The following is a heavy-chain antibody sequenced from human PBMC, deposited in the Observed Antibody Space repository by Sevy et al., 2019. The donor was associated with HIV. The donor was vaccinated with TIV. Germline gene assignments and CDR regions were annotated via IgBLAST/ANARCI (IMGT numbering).Heavy chain of an antibody. J-gene: IGHJ4*02. CDR2: IYYSGSA. V-gene: IGHV4-39*01. CDR1: GGSISSSNYY. D-gene: IGHD3-3*01. Sequence: SETLSLTCTVSGGSISSSNYYWGWIRQPPGKGLEWIGTIYYSGSAYYNSSLKSRVTIFIDTSNNQFSLRLSSVTAADTAVYYCARRHYYGYSDSWGQGTLVTVSS. CDR3: ARRHYYGYSDS.